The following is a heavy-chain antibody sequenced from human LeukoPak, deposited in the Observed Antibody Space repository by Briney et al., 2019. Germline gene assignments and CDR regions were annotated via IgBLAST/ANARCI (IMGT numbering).Heavy chain of an antibody. V-gene: IGHV3-74*01. CDR3: ARLFSARYGEY. Sequence: PGGSLRLSCAASGSSFSTDWMHWVRQAPGNGLVWVSRINSDGSSTTYADTVKGRFTISRDNAKNTLYLQMNSRRAEDTAVYHCARLFSARYGEYWGQGTLVTVSS. CDR2: INSDGSST. CDR1: GSSFSTDW. J-gene: IGHJ4*02. D-gene: IGHD3-10*01.